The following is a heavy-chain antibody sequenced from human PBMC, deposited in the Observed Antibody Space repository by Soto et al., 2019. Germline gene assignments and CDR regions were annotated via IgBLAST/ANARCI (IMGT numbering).Heavy chain of an antibody. J-gene: IGHJ5*02. CDR3: ARYSPELWFGELSWFDP. V-gene: IGHV4-59*08. CDR2: IYYSGTT. CDR1: GGTISSFY. D-gene: IGHD3-10*01. Sequence: PSETLSLTCTVAGGTISSFYWSLIRQHPGKGLEWIGYIYYSGTTNYNPSLKSRVTISVDTSKNQFSLKLSSVTAADTAVYYCARYSPELWFGELSWFDPWGQGTLVTVSS.